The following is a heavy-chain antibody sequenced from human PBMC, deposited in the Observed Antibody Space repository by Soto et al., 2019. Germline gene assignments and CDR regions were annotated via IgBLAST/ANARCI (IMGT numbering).Heavy chain of an antibody. V-gene: IGHV1-3*04. D-gene: IGHD1-26*01. CDR2: VNTANGGT. J-gene: IGHJ4*02. CDR3: ARAQVGSTSYFDH. Sequence: ASVKVSCKASGYTFTSSSLHWVRQTPGQRLEWMGWVNTANGGTRYSQKFQGRVTFTRDTSASTAYMEVFSLTSEDTSIYYCARAQVGSTSYFDHWGQGTLVTVSS. CDR1: GYTFTSSS.